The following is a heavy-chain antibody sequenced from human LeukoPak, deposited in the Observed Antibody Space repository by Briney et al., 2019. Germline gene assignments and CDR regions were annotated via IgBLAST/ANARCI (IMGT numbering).Heavy chain of an antibody. J-gene: IGHJ4*02. CDR2: ISGSGGST. CDR1: RFTFSSYA. CDR3: AKYPPYYYDSSGYSPSYFDY. D-gene: IGHD3-22*01. V-gene: IGHV3-23*01. Sequence: GGSLRLSCAASRFTFSSYAMSWVRQAPGKGLEWVSAISGSGGSTYYADSVKGRFTISRDNSKNTLYLQMNSLRAEDTAVYYCAKYPPYYYDSSGYSPSYFDYWGQGTLVTVSS.